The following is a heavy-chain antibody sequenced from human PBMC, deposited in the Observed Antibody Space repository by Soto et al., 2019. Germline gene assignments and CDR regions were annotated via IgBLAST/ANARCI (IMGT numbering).Heavy chain of an antibody. J-gene: IGHJ4*02. CDR3: AREVQVHTPAFVY. D-gene: IGHD3-10*01. V-gene: IGHV1-69*19. CDR2: ISPMFGAA. Sequence: QVQLVQSGAEMKKPGSSVKVSCQSSGGTFNTYAMNWVRQAPGQGPEWMGDISPMFGAANYEPKLQGRVTVTADGSTGTSYMPVTSLPSVDTALYFCAREVQVHTPAFVYWGQGTLVTVSS. CDR1: GGTFNTYA.